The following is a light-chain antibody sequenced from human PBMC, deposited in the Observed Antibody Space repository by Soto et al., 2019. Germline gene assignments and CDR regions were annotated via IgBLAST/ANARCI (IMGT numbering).Light chain of an antibody. Sequence: QSALTQPASVSGSPGQSITISCTGTSSDVGGYNYVSWYQQHPGKAPKLMIYDVSNRPSGVSNRFSGSKSGNTASLTISGLQAEDEADYYWSSYMSSRIPYVVFGGGTEVTVL. J-gene: IGLJ2*01. V-gene: IGLV2-14*01. CDR1: SSDVGGYNY. CDR3: SSYMSSRIPYVV. CDR2: DVS.